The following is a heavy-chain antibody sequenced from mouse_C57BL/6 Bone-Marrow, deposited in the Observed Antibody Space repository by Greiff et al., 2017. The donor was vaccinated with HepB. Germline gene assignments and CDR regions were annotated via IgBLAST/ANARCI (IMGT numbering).Heavy chain of an antibody. D-gene: IGHD2-2*01. Sequence: QVQLQQSGAELVKPGASVKISCKASGYAFSSYWMNWVKQRPGKGLEWIGQIYPGDGDTNYNGKFKGKATLTADKSSSTAYMQLSSLTSEDSAVYFCARIYGYDPYWYFDVWGTGTTVTVSS. CDR3: ARIYGYDPYWYFDV. V-gene: IGHV1-80*01. J-gene: IGHJ1*03. CDR1: GYAFSSYW. CDR2: IYPGDGDT.